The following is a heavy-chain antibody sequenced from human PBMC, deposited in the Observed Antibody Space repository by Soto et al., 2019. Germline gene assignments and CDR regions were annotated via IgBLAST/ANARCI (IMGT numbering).Heavy chain of an antibody. Sequence: EVQLVQSGAEVKKPGESLKISCKGSGYSFTSYWIGWVRQMPGKGLEWMGIIYPGDSDTRYSPSFQGQVTISADKSISTAYLQWSSLKASDTAMYYCARRVVGSGHYDFWSGYLDAFDIWGQGTMVTVSS. V-gene: IGHV5-51*03. D-gene: IGHD3-3*01. CDR2: IYPGDSDT. CDR3: ARRVVGSGHYDFWSGYLDAFDI. CDR1: GYSFTSYW. J-gene: IGHJ3*02.